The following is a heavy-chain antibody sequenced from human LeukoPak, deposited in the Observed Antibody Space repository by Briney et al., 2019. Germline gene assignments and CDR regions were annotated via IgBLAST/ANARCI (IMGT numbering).Heavy chain of an antibody. CDR3: AKDSLPSYGGYFDY. Sequence: GGSLRLSCAASGFIFSSYGMSWVRQAPGKGLEWVSGMSGSGGNTYYADSVKGRFTISRDISKNTLYLQMNSLRAEDTALYYCAKDSLPSYGGYFDYWGQGTLVTVSS. CDR1: GFIFSSYG. J-gene: IGHJ4*02. CDR2: MSGSGGNT. V-gene: IGHV3-23*01. D-gene: IGHD3-16*01.